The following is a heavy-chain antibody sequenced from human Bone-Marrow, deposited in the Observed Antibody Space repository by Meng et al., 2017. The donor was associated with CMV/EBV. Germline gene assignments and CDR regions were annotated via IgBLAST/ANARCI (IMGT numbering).Heavy chain of an antibody. CDR1: GFTFRIFT. CDR3: ASGPHFDY. CDR2: ISYNGSNK. Sequence: GGSLRLSCAASGFTFRIFTMHWVRQASGKGLECVAVISYNGSNKYYADSVKGRFTISRDNAKNSPYLQMNSLRAEDTAVYYCASGPHFDYWGQGTLVTVSP. J-gene: IGHJ4*02. V-gene: IGHV3-30-3*01.